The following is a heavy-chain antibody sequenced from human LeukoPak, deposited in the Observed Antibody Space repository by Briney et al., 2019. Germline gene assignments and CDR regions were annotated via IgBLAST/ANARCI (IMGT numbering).Heavy chain of an antibody. CDR2: IGGGGGRT. CDR3: AKLFKAYSSTWIDY. CDR1: GFTFSTYG. J-gene: IGHJ4*02. Sequence: GGSLRLSCAASGFTFSTYGMSWVRQAPGKGLEWVSGIGGGGGRTYHADFVKGRLTVSRDTSKNTLYLQMDSLRADDTAVYYCAKLFKAYSSTWIDYWGQGNLVTVSS. V-gene: IGHV3-23*01. D-gene: IGHD6-13*01.